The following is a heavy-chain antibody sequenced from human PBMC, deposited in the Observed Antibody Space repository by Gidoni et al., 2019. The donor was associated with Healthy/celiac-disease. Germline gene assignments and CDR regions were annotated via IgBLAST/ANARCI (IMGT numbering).Heavy chain of an antibody. CDR2: SSSSSSYI. D-gene: IGHD2-2*01. Sequence: EVQLVESGGGLVKPGGSLRLSCAAAGCTFSSYSMNWVRQAPGKGLEWVSSSSSSSSYIYYADSDKGRFTISRDNAKNSLYLEMNSLRAEDTAVYYCARAMAVVPADIVAAYFQHWGQGTLVTVSS. CDR1: GCTFSSYS. V-gene: IGHV3-21*01. CDR3: ARAMAVVPADIVAAYFQH. J-gene: IGHJ1*01.